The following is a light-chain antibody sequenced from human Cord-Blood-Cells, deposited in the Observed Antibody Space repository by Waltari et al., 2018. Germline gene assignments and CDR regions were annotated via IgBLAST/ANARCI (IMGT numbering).Light chain of an antibody. CDR3: MQALQTPYS. J-gene: IGKJ2*03. CDR1: QSLLHSNGYNY. Sequence: IVMTQSPLSLPVTPGEPASISCRSSQSLLHSNGYNYLDWYLQKPGQSPQLLIYLGSNRASGVPDRCSGSGSGTDFTLKSSRVEAEDVGVYYCMQALQTPYSFGQGTKLEIK. V-gene: IGKV2-28*01. CDR2: LGS.